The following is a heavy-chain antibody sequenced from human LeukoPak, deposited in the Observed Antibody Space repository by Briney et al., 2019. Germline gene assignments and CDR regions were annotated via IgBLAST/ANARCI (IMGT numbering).Heavy chain of an antibody. CDR3: ARKAGAAAVPDY. Sequence: PGGSLNLSCAASGFTFSSYSMNWVRQAPGKGLEGVSSISSSSSYIYYADSVKGRFTISRDNAKNSLYLQMNSLRAEDTAVYYCARKAGAAAVPDYWGQGTLVTVSS. V-gene: IGHV3-21*01. D-gene: IGHD6-13*01. CDR2: ISSSSSYI. J-gene: IGHJ4*02. CDR1: GFTFSSYS.